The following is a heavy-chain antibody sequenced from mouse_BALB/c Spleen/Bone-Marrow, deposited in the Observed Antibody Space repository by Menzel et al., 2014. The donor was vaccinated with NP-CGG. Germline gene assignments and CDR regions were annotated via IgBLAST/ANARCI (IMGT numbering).Heavy chain of an antibody. CDR3: ARQTYYDCDVYLDY. CDR1: GFTFSSYG. J-gene: IGHJ2*01. V-gene: IGHV5-6*01. Sequence: EVKVVESGGDLVKPGGSLKLSCAASGFTFSSYGMSWVRQTPDKRLEWVATISSGGSYTYYPDRVKGQFTISRDNAKNPLYLQMSSLNSEDTAMYYQARQTYYDCDVYLDYWGQGTPRTGSS. CDR2: ISSGGSYT. D-gene: IGHD2-4*01.